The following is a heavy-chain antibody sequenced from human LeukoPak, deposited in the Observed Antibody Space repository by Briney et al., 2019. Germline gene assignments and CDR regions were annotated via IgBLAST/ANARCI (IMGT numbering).Heavy chain of an antibody. CDR1: GFTLYDYG. CDR3: ARSGYYGSGSYSDY. V-gene: IGHV3-20*04. D-gene: IGHD3-10*01. CDR2: INWNGDRT. J-gene: IGHJ4*02. Sequence: TGGSLRLSCAASGFTLYDYGMGWGRRAPGEGGGGVSGINWNGDRTGYADSVKGRFTISRDNAKNSLYLLMNSLRAEDTALYYCARSGYYGSGSYSDYWGQGTLVTVSS.